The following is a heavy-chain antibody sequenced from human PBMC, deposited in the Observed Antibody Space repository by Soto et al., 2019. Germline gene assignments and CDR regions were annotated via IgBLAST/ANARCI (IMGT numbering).Heavy chain of an antibody. CDR3: ARALGKGGYCGGGSCYSRRRWFDP. J-gene: IGHJ5*02. D-gene: IGHD2-15*01. CDR2: INHSGST. CDR1: GGSFSGYY. V-gene: IGHV4-34*01. Sequence: SETLSLTCAVYGGSFSGYYWSWIRQPPGKGLEWIGEINHSGSTNYNPSLKSRVTISVDTSKNQFSLKLSSVTAADTAVYYCARALGKGGYCGGGSCYSRRRWFDPWGQGTLVTVSS.